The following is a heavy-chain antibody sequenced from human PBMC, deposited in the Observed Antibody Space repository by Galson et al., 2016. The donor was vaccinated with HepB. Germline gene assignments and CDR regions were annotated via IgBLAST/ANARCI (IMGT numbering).Heavy chain of an antibody. CDR2: IRRNTDVGTT. Sequence: SLRLSCAASGFTFSNAWLTWVRQAPGKGLEWVGRIRRNTDVGTTDYAAPVKSRFTISRDDSKNMLYLEMNNLKTEDTAVYYCTTEYWFRPDYWGQGSLATVSS. D-gene: IGHD2-8*02. CDR3: TTEYWFRPDY. CDR1: GFTFSNAW. J-gene: IGHJ4*02. V-gene: IGHV3-15*01.